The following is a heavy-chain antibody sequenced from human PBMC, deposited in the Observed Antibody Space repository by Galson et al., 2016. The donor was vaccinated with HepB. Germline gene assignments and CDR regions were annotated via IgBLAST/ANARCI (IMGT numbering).Heavy chain of an antibody. J-gene: IGHJ2*01. Sequence: CAISGDSVSSDSAAWNWIRQSPSRGLEWLGRTYYRSKWYNDFAVSVKGRITINADTSQNQFSLQLDSLTPEDTAVYYCARTRISLLRGVVFFDWYFDLWGRGTLVTVSS. D-gene: IGHD3-10*01. V-gene: IGHV6-1*01. CDR2: TYYRSKWYN. CDR3: ARTRISLLRGVVFFDWYFDL. CDR1: GDSVSSDSAA.